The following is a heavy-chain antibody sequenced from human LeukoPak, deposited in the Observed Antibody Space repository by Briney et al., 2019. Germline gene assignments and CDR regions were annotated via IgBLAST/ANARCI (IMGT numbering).Heavy chain of an antibody. CDR3: ARVRSACSGTI. J-gene: IGHJ3*02. V-gene: IGHV4-30-4*08. CDR2: IHYSGRT. Sequence: SETLSLTCTVSGGSISSGDYYWSWIRQPPGKGLEWIGYIHYSGRTYYNPSLKSRFPISVDTSKNQFSLKLSSVTAADTAVYFCARVRSACSGTIWGQGTMVTVSS. D-gene: IGHD3-10*02. CDR1: GGSISSGDYY.